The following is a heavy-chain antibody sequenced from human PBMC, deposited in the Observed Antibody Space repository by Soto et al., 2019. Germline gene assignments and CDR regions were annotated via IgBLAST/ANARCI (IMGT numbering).Heavy chain of an antibody. V-gene: IGHV4-31*03. CDR1: GGSITNGDYY. J-gene: IGHJ4*02. D-gene: IGHD2-2*01. CDR3: ARDAPGEAPY. CDR2: INYRGTT. Sequence: QVQLQESGPGLVRPSQTLSLTCTVSGGSITNGDYYWNWIRQHPGKGLEWIGYINYRGTTFYNPSLKSRVFISVETSKNQFSLNLSSVTAAYTAVYFCARDAPGEAPYWGQGTLVTVSS.